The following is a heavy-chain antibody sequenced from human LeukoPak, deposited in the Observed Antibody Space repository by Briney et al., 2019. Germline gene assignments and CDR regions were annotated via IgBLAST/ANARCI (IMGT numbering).Heavy chain of an antibody. Sequence: PGGSLRLSCAASGFPFSNYGMSWLRQAPGKGLEWVSAISGSGDSTNYADSVKGRFTISRDNSKNTLYVQMNSLRAEDTAQYFCAKYYYGSGNHYAFDIWGQGTMVTVS. V-gene: IGHV3-23*01. J-gene: IGHJ3*02. CDR1: GFPFSNYG. CDR3: AKYYYGSGNHYAFDI. CDR2: ISGSGDST. D-gene: IGHD3-10*01.